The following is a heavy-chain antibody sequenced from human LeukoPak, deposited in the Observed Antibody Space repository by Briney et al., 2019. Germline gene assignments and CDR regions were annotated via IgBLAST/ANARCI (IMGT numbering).Heavy chain of an antibody. V-gene: IGHV3-66*01. CDR1: GFTVSSNY. J-gene: IGHJ4*02. Sequence: GGSLRLSCAASGFTVSSNYMSWVRQAPGKGLEWVSVIYSGGSTYYADSVKGRFTISRDNSKNTLYLQMNSLRAEDTAVYYCARGRGSGSYFTEDYWGQGTLVIVSS. CDR3: ARGRGSGSYFTEDY. D-gene: IGHD3-10*01. CDR2: IYSGGST.